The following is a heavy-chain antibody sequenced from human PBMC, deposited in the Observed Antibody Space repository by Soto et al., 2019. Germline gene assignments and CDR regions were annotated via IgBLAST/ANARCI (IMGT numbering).Heavy chain of an antibody. V-gene: IGHV3-33*01. CDR2: IWYDGSNK. J-gene: IGHJ3*02. CDR1: GFTFSSYG. CDR3: ARVLDPYYYDSSCYSDAFDI. D-gene: IGHD3-22*01. Sequence: QVQLVESGGGVVQPGRSLRLSCAASGFTFSSYGMHWVRQAPGKGLEWVAVIWYDGSNKYYADSVKGRFTISRDNSKNTLYLQMNSLRAEDTAVYYCARVLDPYYYDSSCYSDAFDIWGQGTMVTVSS.